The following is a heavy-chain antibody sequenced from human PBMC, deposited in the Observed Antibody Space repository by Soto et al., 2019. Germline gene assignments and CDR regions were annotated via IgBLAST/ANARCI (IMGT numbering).Heavy chain of an antibody. CDR1: GDSIISSDFY. J-gene: IGHJ5*02. Sequence: PSETLSLTCTVSGDSIISSDFYWGWVRQPPGKGLEWIGSIFYLGSSYYTPSLKSRVTMSVDTSKNHFSLRLRSVTAADTALYFCARHSLALRKNNWFDPWGQGIMVTVSS. V-gene: IGHV4-39*01. CDR2: IFYLGSS. D-gene: IGHD3-3*02. CDR3: ARHSLALRKNNWFDP.